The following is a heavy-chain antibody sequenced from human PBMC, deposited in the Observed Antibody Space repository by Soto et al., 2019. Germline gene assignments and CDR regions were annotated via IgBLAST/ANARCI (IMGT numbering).Heavy chain of an antibody. J-gene: IGHJ4*02. V-gene: IGHV4-34*01. CDR3: ARAKYTNGLFWY. D-gene: IGHD5-18*01. Sequence: SETLSLTCAVYGGSFSGYSWSWIRQPPGKVLEWIGEINHIGSTNYNPSLKSRVTISVDSSNNQFSLKLTSVTAAETAVYYCARAKYTNGLFWYWGQGTPVTSPQ. CDR2: INHIGST. CDR1: GGSFSGYS.